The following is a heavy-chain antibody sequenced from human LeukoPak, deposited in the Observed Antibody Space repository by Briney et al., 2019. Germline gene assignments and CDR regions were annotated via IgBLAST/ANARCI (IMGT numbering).Heavy chain of an antibody. CDR1: GYTFTGYY. Sequence: ASVKVSCKASGYTFTGYYMHWVRQAPGQVLEWMGWINPNSGGTNYAQKFQGRVTMTRDTSISTAYMELSRLRSDDTAVYYCARVGRLDISSWYSYWGQGTLVTVSS. D-gene: IGHD6-13*01. CDR3: ARVGRLDISSWYSY. J-gene: IGHJ4*02. V-gene: IGHV1-2*02. CDR2: INPNSGGT.